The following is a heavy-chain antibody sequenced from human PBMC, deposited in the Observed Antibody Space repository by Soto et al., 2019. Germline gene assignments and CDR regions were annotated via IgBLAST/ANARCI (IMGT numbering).Heavy chain of an antibody. CDR2: ISGSGGST. CDR1: GFTFSSYA. V-gene: IGHV3-23*01. D-gene: IGHD2-2*01. CDR3: AKPYIVVVPAATSMDV. J-gene: IGHJ6*02. Sequence: GGSLRLSCAASGFTFSSYAMSWVRQAPGKGLEWVSAISGSGGSTYYADSVKGRFTISRDNSKNTLYLQMNSLRAEDTAVYYCAKPYIVVVPAATSMDVWGQGTTVTVSS.